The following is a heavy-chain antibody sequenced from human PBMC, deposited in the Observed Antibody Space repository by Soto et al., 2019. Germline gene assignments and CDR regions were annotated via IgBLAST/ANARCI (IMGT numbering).Heavy chain of an antibody. CDR1: GFSVSNNY. V-gene: IGHV3-66*01. J-gene: IGHJ4*02. D-gene: IGHD3-10*01. Sequence: EVLLEESGGDLVQPGGSLRLSCAASGFSVSNNYMTWVRQVLGKGLEWVSVIQDGGSITYADSVRDRFTISRDSSKNTVFLQMSSLRPEDTAVYFCARGEGSGSNALGQWGQGTLVTVSS. CDR2: IQDGGSI. CDR3: ARGEGSGSNALGQ.